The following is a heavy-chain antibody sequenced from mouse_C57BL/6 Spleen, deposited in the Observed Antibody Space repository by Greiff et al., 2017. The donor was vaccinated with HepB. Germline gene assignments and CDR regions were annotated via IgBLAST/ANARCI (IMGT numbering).Heavy chain of an antibody. D-gene: IGHD1-2*01. CDR3: ARSRLFYAMDY. J-gene: IGHJ4*01. CDR1: GYAFSSSW. CDR2: IYPGDGDT. Sequence: VQLQQSGPELVKPGASVKISCKASGYAFSSSWMNWVKQRPGKGLEWIGRIYPGDGDTNYNGKFKGKATLTADKSSSTAYMQLSSLTSEDSAVYFCARSRLFYAMDYWGQGTSVTVSS. V-gene: IGHV1-82*01.